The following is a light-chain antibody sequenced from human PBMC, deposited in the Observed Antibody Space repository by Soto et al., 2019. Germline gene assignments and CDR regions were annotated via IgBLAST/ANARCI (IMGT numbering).Light chain of an antibody. CDR3: QHSDHLTL. CDR1: QDIGTY. V-gene: IGKV1-33*01. Sequence: DIQMTQSPPSLSASVVDRVTITCQASQDIGTYLNWYQHKPGKAPNLVIYDASNLETGVPSRFSGGGSGTDLTFTISSLRPEDIATYYCQHSDHLTLVGPGTKVDF. CDR2: DAS. J-gene: IGKJ3*01.